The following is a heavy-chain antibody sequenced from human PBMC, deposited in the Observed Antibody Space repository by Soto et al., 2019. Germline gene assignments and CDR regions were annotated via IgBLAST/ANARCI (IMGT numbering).Heavy chain of an antibody. Sequence: EVQVLESGGGLVQPGGSLRLSCAASGFNFNTYAMSWVRQAPGKGLEWVSGISGGGGSIHYVDSVKGRFTISRDNSKNTLYLQMNSLKTEDTAVYYCTTGLPFYCSSTSCSTRPYYYYYGMDVWGQGTTVTVSS. D-gene: IGHD2-2*01. V-gene: IGHV3-23*01. CDR1: GFNFNTYA. J-gene: IGHJ6*02. CDR2: ISGGGGSI. CDR3: TTGLPFYCSSTSCSTRPYYYYYGMDV.